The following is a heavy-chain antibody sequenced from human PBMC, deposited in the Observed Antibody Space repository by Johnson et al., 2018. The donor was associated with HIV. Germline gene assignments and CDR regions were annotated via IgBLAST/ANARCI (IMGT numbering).Heavy chain of an antibody. CDR3: AKTYADGEVRDSFYI. CDR2: IYSGGSTI. V-gene: IGHV3-66*01. Sequence: VQLVESGGGLVQPGGSLRLSCAASGFTVSSNYMSWVRQAPGKGLEWVSVIYSGGSTIYYAESVKGRFTISRDNSKNTLFLQMNSLRAEDTAVWYCAKTYADGEVRDSFYIWCQGTSVTVSS. J-gene: IGHJ3*02. D-gene: IGHD2-2*01. CDR1: GFTVSSNY.